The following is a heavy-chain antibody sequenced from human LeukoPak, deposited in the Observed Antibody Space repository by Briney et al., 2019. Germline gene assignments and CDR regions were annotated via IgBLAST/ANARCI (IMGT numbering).Heavy chain of an antibody. CDR2: ISPSGTDI. CDR3: ARGVSVVAGNDNAFDI. V-gene: IGHV3-11*04. Sequence: PGGSLRLSCAVSGFTFTDTYMTWIRQAPGKGLESLSYISPSGTDISYADSVKGRFTISRDNAKKSLYLQMNSLRADDTAVYYCARGVSVVAGNDNAFDIWGQGTMVTVSS. J-gene: IGHJ3*02. D-gene: IGHD6-19*01. CDR1: GFTFTDTY.